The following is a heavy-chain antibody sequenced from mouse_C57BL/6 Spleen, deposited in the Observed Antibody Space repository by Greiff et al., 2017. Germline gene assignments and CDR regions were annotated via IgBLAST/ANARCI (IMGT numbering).Heavy chain of an antibody. J-gene: IGHJ3*01. CDR2: IYPRSGNT. V-gene: IGHV1-81*01. Sequence: VQLQQSGAELARPGASVKLSCKASGYTFTSYGISWVKQRTGQGLEWIGEIYPRSGNTYYNEKFKGKATLTADKSSSTAYMELRSLTSEDSAVYFCARDDYDGEPWFAYWGQGTLVTVSA. CDR3: ARDDYDGEPWFAY. CDR1: GYTFTSYG. D-gene: IGHD2-4*01.